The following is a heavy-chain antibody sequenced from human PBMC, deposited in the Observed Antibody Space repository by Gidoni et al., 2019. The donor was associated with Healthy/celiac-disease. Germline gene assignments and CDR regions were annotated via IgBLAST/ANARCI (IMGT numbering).Heavy chain of an antibody. CDR1: GYTFTSYD. D-gene: IGHD6-6*01. Sequence: QVQLVQSGAEVKKPGAAVKVSCTAYGYTFTSYDINWVRQATGQGLEWMGWMNPNSGNTGYAQKFQGRVTMTRNTSISTAYMELSSLRSEDTAVYYCAILAARVLPYFDYWGQGTLVTVSS. J-gene: IGHJ4*02. CDR2: MNPNSGNT. CDR3: AILAARVLPYFDY. V-gene: IGHV1-8*01.